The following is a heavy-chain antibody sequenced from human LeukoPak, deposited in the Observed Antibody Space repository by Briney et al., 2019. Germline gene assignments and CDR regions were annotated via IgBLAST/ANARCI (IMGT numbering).Heavy chain of an antibody. D-gene: IGHD3-3*01. J-gene: IGHJ4*02. CDR3: ARRPKTYYDFWSGYHSDY. V-gene: IGHV1-8*01. Sequence: ASVKVSCKASGYTFTSYDINWVRQATGQGLEWMGWMNPNSGNTGYAQKFQGRVTITRNTSISTAYMELSSLRSEDTAVYYCARRPKTYYDFWSGYHSDYWGQGTLVTVSS. CDR1: GYTFTSYD. CDR2: MNPNSGNT.